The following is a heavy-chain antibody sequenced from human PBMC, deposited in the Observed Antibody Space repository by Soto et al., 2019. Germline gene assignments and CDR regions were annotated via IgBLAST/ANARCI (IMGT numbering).Heavy chain of an antibody. Sequence: QVQLVESGGGVVQPGRSLRLSCAASGFTFSSYAMHWVRQAPGKGLEWVAVISYDGSNKYYADSVKGRFTISRDNSKKTMDLQMNSLGAEDPAGYYCARDRVVRGLGGMDVWGQGTTVTVSS. CDR2: ISYDGSNK. CDR1: GFTFSSYA. J-gene: IGHJ6*02. V-gene: IGHV3-30-3*01. D-gene: IGHD3-10*01. CDR3: ARDRVVRGLGGMDV.